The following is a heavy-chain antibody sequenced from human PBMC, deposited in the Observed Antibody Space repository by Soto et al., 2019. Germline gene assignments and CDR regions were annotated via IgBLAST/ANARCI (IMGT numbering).Heavy chain of an antibody. D-gene: IGHD2-15*01. CDR3: VREARDCSGGSCYRYFDY. J-gene: IGHJ4*02. V-gene: IGHV1-69*08. CDR1: GGTFSSYT. Sequence: QVQLVQSGAEVKKPGSSVKVSCKASGGTFSSYTISWVRQAPGQGLEWMGRIIPILGIANYAQKFQGRVTITADKSTSTAYMELSSLRSEDTAVYYCVREARDCSGGSCYRYFDYWGQGTLVTVSS. CDR2: IIPILGIA.